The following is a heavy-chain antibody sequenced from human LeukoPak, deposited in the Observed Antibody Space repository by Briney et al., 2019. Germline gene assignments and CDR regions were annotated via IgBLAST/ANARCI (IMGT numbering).Heavy chain of an antibody. CDR2: IYTSGST. D-gene: IGHD3-10*01. V-gene: IGHV4-4*07. CDR3: ARDRDHYGSGSFFDP. Sequence: SETLSLTCTVSGGSISSYYWSWIRQPAGKGLEWIGRIYTSGSTNYNPSLKSRVTMSVDTSKNQFSLKLSSVTAADTAVYYCARDRDHYGSGSFFDPWGQGTLVTVSS. CDR1: GGSISSYY. J-gene: IGHJ5*02.